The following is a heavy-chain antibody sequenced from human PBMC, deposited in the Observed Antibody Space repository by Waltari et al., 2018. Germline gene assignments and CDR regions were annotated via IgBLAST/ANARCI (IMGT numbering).Heavy chain of an antibody. V-gene: IGHV4-39*01. CDR2: IYYSGGI. D-gene: IGHD5-12*01. CDR3: ARHWKRNGYRFDP. Sequence: QLQLQESGPGLVKPSETLSLTCSVSGGSISSSRYYWGWIRQSPGKGLEWIGSIYYSGGIYYSPTLQSRVTISGDTSKNQFSLNLSSVTAADTAVYYCARHWKRNGYRFDPWGQGTRVNVSS. J-gene: IGHJ5*02. CDR1: GGSISSSRYY.